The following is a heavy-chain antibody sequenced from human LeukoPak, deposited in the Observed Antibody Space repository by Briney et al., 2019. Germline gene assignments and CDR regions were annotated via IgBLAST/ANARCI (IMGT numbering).Heavy chain of an antibody. CDR2: IYYSGHT. J-gene: IGHJ3*02. D-gene: IGHD3/OR15-3a*01. V-gene: IGHV4-61*01. CDR3: ARLDSGIGAYDI. Sequence: SETLSLTCNVSGGSVSSGSYFWTWIRQPPGTGLEWIGYIYYSGHTRYRPSLQSRLTISSDTSKNQVSLDLNSVTAADTAVYYCARLDSGIGAYDIWGQGTMVTVSS. CDR1: GGSVSSGSYF.